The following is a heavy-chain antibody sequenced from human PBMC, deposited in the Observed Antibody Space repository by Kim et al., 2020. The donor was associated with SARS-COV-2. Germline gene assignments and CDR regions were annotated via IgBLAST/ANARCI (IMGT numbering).Heavy chain of an antibody. CDR3: ARDDLY. CDR1: GLTVSGNY. Sequence: GGSLRLSCAGSGLTVSGNYMSWVRQAPGKGLEWVSVIYDGGTTNYADSVKGRFTISRDNSKNTLYLQMNSLSAEDTAVYYCARDDLYWGQGTLVTVSS. CDR2: IYDGGTT. V-gene: IGHV3-53*01. J-gene: IGHJ4*02.